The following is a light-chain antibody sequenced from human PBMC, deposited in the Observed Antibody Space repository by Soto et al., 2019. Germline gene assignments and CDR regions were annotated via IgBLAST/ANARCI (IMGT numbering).Light chain of an antibody. J-gene: IGKJ3*01. Sequence: DIQMTQSPSSLSVSVGDRVTITCRASQGITDDLAWYQQKPGKEPKLLIYAASTLQSGVPSQFSGSGSGTEFTLIISSLQPEDVATYYCQRYNYAPFTFGPGTKVDI. CDR3: QRYNYAPFT. CDR1: QGITDD. V-gene: IGKV1-27*01. CDR2: AAS.